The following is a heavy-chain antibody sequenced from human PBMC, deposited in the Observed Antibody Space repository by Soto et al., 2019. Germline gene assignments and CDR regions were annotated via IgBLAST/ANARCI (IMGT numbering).Heavy chain of an antibody. CDR2: ISSSSSYI. CDR1: GFTFSSYS. J-gene: IGHJ4*02. V-gene: IGHV3-21*01. Sequence: GGSLRLSCAASGFTFSSYSMNWVRQAPGKGLEWVSSISSSSSYIYYADSVKGRFTISRDNAKNSLYLQMNSLRAEDTAVYYCARAPPGEYYYDSSGHMYYFDYWGQGTLVTVSS. CDR3: ARAPPGEYYYDSSGHMYYFDY. D-gene: IGHD3-22*01.